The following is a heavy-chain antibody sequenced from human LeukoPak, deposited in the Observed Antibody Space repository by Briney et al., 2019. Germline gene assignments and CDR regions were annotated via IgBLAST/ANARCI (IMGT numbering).Heavy chain of an antibody. J-gene: IGHJ4*02. V-gene: IGHV3-30*02. D-gene: IGHD6-13*01. CDR2: IRYDGSNK. CDR3: AKERRPYSSSWLHFDY. Sequence: GGSLRLSCAASGFTFSSYGMHWVRQAPGKGLEWVAFIRYDGSNKYYADSVKGRFTISRDNSKNTPYLQMNSLRAEDTAVYYCAKERRPYSSSWLHFDYWGQGTLVTVSS. CDR1: GFTFSSYG.